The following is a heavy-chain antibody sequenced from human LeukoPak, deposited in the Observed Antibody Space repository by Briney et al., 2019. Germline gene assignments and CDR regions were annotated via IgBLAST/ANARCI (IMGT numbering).Heavy chain of an antibody. CDR2: IYWNDDK. J-gene: IGHJ4*02. CDR1: GFSLSTSGVG. Sequence: SSPTLVNPTQTLTLTCTFSGFSLSTSGVGVGWIRQPPGKALEWLALIYWNDDKRYSPSLKSRLTITKDTSKNQVVLTMTNMDPVHTATYYCAHSWITIFGVVNIDYWGQGTLVTVSS. D-gene: IGHD3-3*01. V-gene: IGHV2-5*01. CDR3: AHSWITIFGVVNIDY.